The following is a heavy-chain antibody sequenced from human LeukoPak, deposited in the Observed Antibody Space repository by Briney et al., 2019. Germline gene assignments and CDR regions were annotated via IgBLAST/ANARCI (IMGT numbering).Heavy chain of an antibody. CDR3: ARVQGYCSGGSCYGVNWFDP. J-gene: IGHJ5*02. CDR2: IYSGGST. D-gene: IGHD2-15*01. Sequence: PGGSLRLSCAASGFIVSSSYMSWVRQTPGKGLEWVSVIYSGGSTYYIASVKGRFTISRDNAKNTLYLQMNSLRAEDTAVYYCARVQGYCSGGSCYGVNWFDPWGQGTLVTVSS. V-gene: IGHV3-53*01. CDR1: GFIVSSSY.